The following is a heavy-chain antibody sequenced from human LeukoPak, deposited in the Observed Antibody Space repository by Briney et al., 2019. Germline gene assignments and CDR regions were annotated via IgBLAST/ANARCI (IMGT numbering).Heavy chain of an antibody. J-gene: IGHJ4*02. CDR2: ISGRSSTI. CDR1: AFTFSDYS. CDR3: ASLYGTYFDY. D-gene: IGHD3-10*01. V-gene: IGHV3-48*01. Sequence: GGSLRLSCAASAFTFSDYSMNWVRQAPGKGLEWVSYISGRSSTIYYADSVKGRFTISRDNAKNPMYLEMNSLRAEDTAVYYCASLYGTYFDYWGQGTLVTVSS.